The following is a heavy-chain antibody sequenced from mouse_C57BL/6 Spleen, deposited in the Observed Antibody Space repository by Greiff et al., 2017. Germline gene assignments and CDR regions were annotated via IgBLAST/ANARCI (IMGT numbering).Heavy chain of an antibody. D-gene: IGHD2-10*01. CDR3: ARVILLAGAMDY. J-gene: IGHJ4*01. V-gene: IGHV3-6*01. Sequence: DVQLQESGPGLVKPSQSLSLTCSVTGYSFTSGYYWNWIRQFPGNKLEWMGYISDDGSNNYNPSLKNRISFTRATSKNQVFLKLNSVTTEDTATYYCARVILLAGAMDYWGQGTSVTVSS. CDR1: GYSFTSGYY. CDR2: ISDDGSN.